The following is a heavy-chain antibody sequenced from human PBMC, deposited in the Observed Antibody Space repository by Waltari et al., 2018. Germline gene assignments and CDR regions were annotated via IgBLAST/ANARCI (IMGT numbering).Heavy chain of an antibody. D-gene: IGHD6-19*01. V-gene: IGHV3-23*01. CDR3: AKTYNSGWNFFDY. Sequence: EVQLLESGGGLVQPGGSLRLSCADSGFTFSTYAVSWVRQAPGKGLEGVSVVSVTGVSTYYADSVKGRFTISRDNSKNTLYLQMHNLRGDDTAVYYCAKTYNSGWNFFDYWGQGTLVTVSS. J-gene: IGHJ4*02. CDR2: VSVTGVST. CDR1: GFTFSTYA.